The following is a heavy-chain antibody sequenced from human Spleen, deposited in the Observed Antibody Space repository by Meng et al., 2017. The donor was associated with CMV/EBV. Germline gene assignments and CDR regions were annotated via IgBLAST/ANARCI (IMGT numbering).Heavy chain of an antibody. D-gene: IGHD3-3*01. CDR3: ARDVLLSVRYDFWDY. CDR1: GFTFSSYA. Sequence: GGSLRLSCAASGFTFSSYAMSWVRQAPGKGLEWVANIKQDGSEKYYVDSVKGRFTISRDNAKNSLYLQMNSLRTDDTAVYYCARDVLLSVRYDFWDYWGQGTLVTVSS. J-gene: IGHJ4*02. V-gene: IGHV3-7*01. CDR2: IKQDGSEK.